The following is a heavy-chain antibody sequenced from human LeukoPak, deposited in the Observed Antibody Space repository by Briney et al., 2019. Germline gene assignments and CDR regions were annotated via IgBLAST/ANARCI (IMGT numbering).Heavy chain of an antibody. Sequence: SETLSLTCAVYGGSFSGYYWSWIHQHPGKGLEWIGYIYYSGSTYYNPSLKSRLTISVDTSKNQFSLKLRSVTAADTAVYYCASADYEDAFDIWGQGTMVTVSS. D-gene: IGHD4-17*01. J-gene: IGHJ3*02. CDR2: IYYSGST. CDR1: GGSFSGYY. CDR3: ASADYEDAFDI. V-gene: IGHV4-31*11.